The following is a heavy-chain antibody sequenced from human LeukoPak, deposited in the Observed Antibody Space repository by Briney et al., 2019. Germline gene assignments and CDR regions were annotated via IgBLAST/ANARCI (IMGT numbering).Heavy chain of an antibody. J-gene: IGHJ4*02. Sequence: SVKVSCKASGGTFSSYAISWVRQAPGQGLEWMGGIIPIFGTANYAQKFQGRVTITTDESTSTAYMELSRLRSEDTAVYYCARVKHTYYYDSSGYLDWGQGTLVTVSS. D-gene: IGHD3-22*01. V-gene: IGHV1-69*05. CDR2: IIPIFGTA. CDR1: GGTFSSYA. CDR3: ARVKHTYYYDSSGYLD.